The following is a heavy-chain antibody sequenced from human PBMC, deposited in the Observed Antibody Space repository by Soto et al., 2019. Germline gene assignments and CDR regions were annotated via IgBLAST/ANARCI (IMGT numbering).Heavy chain of an antibody. CDR3: ARDLCSSTSCYTV. Sequence: PSETLSLTCTVSCGSISSGGYYWSWIRQHPGKGLEWIGYIYYSGSTYYNPSLKRRGTISVATSKHQFSLKLTSVTAADTAVYYCARDLCSSTSCYTVWGQGTLVTVSS. V-gene: IGHV4-31*03. CDR2: IYYSGST. D-gene: IGHD2-2*02. CDR1: CGSISSGGYY. J-gene: IGHJ4*02.